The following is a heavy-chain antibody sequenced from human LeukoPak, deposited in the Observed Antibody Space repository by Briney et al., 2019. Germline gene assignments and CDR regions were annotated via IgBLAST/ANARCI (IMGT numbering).Heavy chain of an antibody. J-gene: IGHJ4*02. CDR1: GFTFSSYG. Sequence: PGGSLRLSCAASGFTFSSYGMHWVRQAPGKGLEWVAVIRYDGSNKYYADSVKGRFTISRDNSKNTLYLQMNSLRAEDTAVYYCAKDSLLVAAAGDLDYWGQGTLVTVSS. V-gene: IGHV3-30*02. D-gene: IGHD6-13*01. CDR2: IRYDGSNK. CDR3: AKDSLLVAAAGDLDY.